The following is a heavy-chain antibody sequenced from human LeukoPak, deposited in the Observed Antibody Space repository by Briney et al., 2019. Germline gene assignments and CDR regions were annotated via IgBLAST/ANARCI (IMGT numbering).Heavy chain of an antibody. V-gene: IGHV3-53*01. CDR2: IYGAGAGIT. Sequence: GGSLRLSCATSGFTVNNNYMSWVRQAPGKGLEWVSVIYGAGAGITYYIDSVKGRFTISRDNSRNTVYLQMHSLRAEDTAVYYCARELGDWGQGTLVTVSS. J-gene: IGHJ4*02. CDR3: ARELGD. CDR1: GFTVNNNY.